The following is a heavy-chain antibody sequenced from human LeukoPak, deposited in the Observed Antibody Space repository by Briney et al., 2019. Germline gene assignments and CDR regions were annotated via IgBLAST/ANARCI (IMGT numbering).Heavy chain of an antibody. CDR3: ARGHGVAFDI. D-gene: IGHD3-10*01. V-gene: IGHV1-69*13. Sequence: ASVKVSCKASGYTFTSYGISWVRQAPGQGLEWMGGIIPIFGTANYAQKFQGRVTITADESTSTAYMELSSLRSEDTAVYYCARGHGVAFDIWGQGTMVTVSS. J-gene: IGHJ3*02. CDR2: IIPIFGTA. CDR1: GYTFTSYG.